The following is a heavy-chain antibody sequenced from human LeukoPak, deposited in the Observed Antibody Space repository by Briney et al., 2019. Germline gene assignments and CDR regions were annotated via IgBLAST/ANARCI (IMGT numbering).Heavy chain of an antibody. CDR2: ISWNSGSI. V-gene: IGHV3-9*01. CDR1: GFTFDDYA. Sequence: GGSLRLSCAASGFTFDDYAMHWVRHAPGKGLEWVSGISWNSGSIGYADSVKGRFTISRDNAKNSLYLQMNSLRAEDTALYYCAKERGPLAAAEGWFDPWGQGTLVTVSS. J-gene: IGHJ5*02. CDR3: AKERGPLAAAEGWFDP. D-gene: IGHD6-13*01.